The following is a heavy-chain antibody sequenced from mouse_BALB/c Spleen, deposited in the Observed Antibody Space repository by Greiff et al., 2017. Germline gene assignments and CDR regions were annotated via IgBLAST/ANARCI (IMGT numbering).Heavy chain of an antibody. V-gene: IGHV5-4*02. J-gene: IGHJ2*01. Sequence: EVKLVESGGGLVKPGGSLTLSCAASGFTFSDYYMYWVRQTPEKRLEWVATISDGGSYTYYPDSVKGRITISRDNAKNNLYLQMSSLKSEDTAMYYCARGGYFDYWGQGTTLTVSS. CDR1: GFTFSDYY. CDR3: ARGGYFDY. CDR2: ISDGGSYT.